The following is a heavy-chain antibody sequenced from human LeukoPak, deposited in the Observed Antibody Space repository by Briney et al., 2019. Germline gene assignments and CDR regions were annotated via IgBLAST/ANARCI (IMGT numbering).Heavy chain of an antibody. D-gene: IGHD4-17*01. V-gene: IGHV3-23*01. CDR2: LSGSGGTT. CDR3: AKGGSTSRVTTSRVVFGYYYYLDV. CDR1: GFTFSSHA. Sequence: PGGSLRLSCAASGFTFSSHAMSWVRQAPGKGLEWVSSLSGSGGTTYHADSVKGRFSISRDNSKNTLYLQLNSLRAEDTAVHYCAKGGSTSRVTTSRVVFGYYYYLDVWGKGTPVTVSS. J-gene: IGHJ6*03.